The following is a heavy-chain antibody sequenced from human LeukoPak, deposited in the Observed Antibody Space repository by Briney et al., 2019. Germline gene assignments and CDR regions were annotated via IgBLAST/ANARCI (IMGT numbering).Heavy chain of an antibody. J-gene: IGHJ4*02. D-gene: IGHD3-10*01. Sequence: SETLSLTCAVYGGSFSGYYWSWIRQPPGKGLEWLGEINHSGNTNYNPSLKSRVTISVDTSKNQFSLKLSSVTAADTAVYYCARVGYGSGSYYPYWGQGTLVTVSS. CDR2: INHSGNT. CDR1: GGSFSGYY. CDR3: ARVGYGSGSYYPY. V-gene: IGHV4-34*01.